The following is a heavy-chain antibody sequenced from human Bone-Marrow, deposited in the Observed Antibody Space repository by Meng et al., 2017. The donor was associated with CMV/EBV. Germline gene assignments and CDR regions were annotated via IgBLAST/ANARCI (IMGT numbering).Heavy chain of an antibody. D-gene: IGHD2-2*01. J-gene: IGHJ4*02. CDR2: IYSGGST. CDR1: GFTVSSNY. CDR3: ARVIVVVPDALYYCDY. V-gene: IGHV3-66*02. Sequence: GGSLRLSCAASGFTVSSNYMSWVRQAPGKGLEWGSVIYSGGSTYYADSVKGRFTISRDNSKSTLYLQMNSLRAEDTAVYYCARVIVVVPDALYYCDYWGQGTLVTVSS.